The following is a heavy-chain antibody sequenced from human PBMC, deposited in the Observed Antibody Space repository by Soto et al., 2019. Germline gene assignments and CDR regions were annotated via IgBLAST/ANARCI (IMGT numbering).Heavy chain of an antibody. D-gene: IGHD3-10*01. CDR1: GGSFSGYY. J-gene: IGHJ3*02. CDR3: ARGRRMVRGVIMRSAFDI. Sequence: SETLSLTCAVYGGSFSGYYWSWIRQPPGKGLEWIGEINHSGSTNYNPSLKSRVTISVDTSRNQFSLKLSSVTAADTAVYYCARGRRMVRGVIMRSAFDIWGQGTMVTVSS. CDR2: INHSGST. V-gene: IGHV4-34*01.